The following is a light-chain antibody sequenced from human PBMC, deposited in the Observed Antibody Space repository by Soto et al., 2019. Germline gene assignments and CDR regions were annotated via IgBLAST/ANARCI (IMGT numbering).Light chain of an antibody. V-gene: IGKV3D-20*02. J-gene: IGKJ1*01. Sequence: EIVLTQSPGTLSLSPGESATLSFRSSQSVSSNYLAWYQQKPGQAPRLLIYGASSRATGIPARFSGSGSGTDFTLTISNLEPEDFAVYYCQQHSHWPPWTFGQGTKVDIK. CDR1: QSVSSNY. CDR2: GAS. CDR3: QQHSHWPPWT.